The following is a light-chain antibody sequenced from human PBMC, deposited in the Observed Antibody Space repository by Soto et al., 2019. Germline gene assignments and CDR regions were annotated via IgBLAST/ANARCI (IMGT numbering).Light chain of an antibody. J-gene: IGKJ1*01. CDR1: QSISSW. CDR2: KAS. V-gene: IGKV1-5*03. Sequence: DIQMTQSPSTLSASVGDRVTITCRASQSISSWLVWYQQKPGKAPKLLIYKASSLESGVPSRFSGSGSWTEFSLTISSLQPDDFSTYYCQQYNSYSRTFGQGTKVEIK. CDR3: QQYNSYSRT.